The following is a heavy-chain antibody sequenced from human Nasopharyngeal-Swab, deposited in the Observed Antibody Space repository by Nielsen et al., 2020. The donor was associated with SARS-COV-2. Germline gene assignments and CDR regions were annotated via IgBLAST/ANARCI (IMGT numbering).Heavy chain of an antibody. D-gene: IGHD4-11*01. Sequence: GESLKISCAASGFTVSSSYMSWVRQAPGKGLGWVSTIHSDGNTYFADSVRGRFSSYRDNYRNTLSLEMNSLRAEDTAVYYCASRGAANDPSTRDLPYSRRTFDLWGRGTLVTVSS. CDR3: ASRGAANDPSTRDLPYSRRTFDL. J-gene: IGHJ2*01. CDR2: IHSDGNT. CDR1: GFTVSSSY. V-gene: IGHV3-53*01.